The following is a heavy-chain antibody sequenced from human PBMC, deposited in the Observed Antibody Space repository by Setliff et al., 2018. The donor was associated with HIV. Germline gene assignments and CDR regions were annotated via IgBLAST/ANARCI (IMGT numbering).Heavy chain of an antibody. Sequence: SETLSLTCTVSGGSINSSSYYWGWIRQPPGKGLDWIGSISYSGTAYYNPSLKSRLIISVGTSKNQFSLNLSSMSAADTAVYFCSRLTRSSSNSYKGRFDPWGQGTLVTVSS. J-gene: IGHJ5*02. CDR3: SRLTRSSSNSYKGRFDP. V-gene: IGHV4-39*01. D-gene: IGHD2-15*01. CDR2: ISYSGTA. CDR1: GGSINSSSYY.